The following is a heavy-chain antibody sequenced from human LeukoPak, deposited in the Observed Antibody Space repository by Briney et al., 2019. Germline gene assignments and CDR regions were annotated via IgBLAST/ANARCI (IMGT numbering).Heavy chain of an antibody. CDR1: GFTVSSNY. CDR2: IYSGGST. D-gene: IGHD3-10*01. CDR3: ARGAGSYEYYMDV. V-gene: IGHV3-53*01. J-gene: IGHJ6*03. Sequence: GGSLRLSCAASGFTVSSNYMSWVRQAPGKGLEWVSVIYSGGSTYYADSVKGRFTISRDNSKNTLYLQMNSLRAEDTAVYYCARGAGSYEYYMDVRGKGTTVTVSS.